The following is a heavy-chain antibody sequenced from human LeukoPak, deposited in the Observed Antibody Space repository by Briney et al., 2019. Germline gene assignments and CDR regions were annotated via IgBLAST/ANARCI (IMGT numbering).Heavy chain of an antibody. Sequence: GGSLRLSCAASGFLVSSKYMSWVRQAPGKGPEWVSVIYSGGSTYYADSVKGRFTISRDNSKNTVYLQMNSLRAEDTALYYCAKDQNYESSGYYGGFDCWGQGTLVTVSS. CDR2: IYSGGST. J-gene: IGHJ4*02. CDR3: AKDQNYESSGYYGGFDC. CDR1: GFLVSSKY. D-gene: IGHD3-22*01. V-gene: IGHV3-66*01.